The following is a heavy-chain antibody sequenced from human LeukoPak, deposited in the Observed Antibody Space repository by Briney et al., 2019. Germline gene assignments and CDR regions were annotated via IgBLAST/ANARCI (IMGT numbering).Heavy chain of an antibody. J-gene: IGHJ3*02. V-gene: IGHV3-23*01. CDR2: ISGSGGST. CDR1: GFTFSSYA. D-gene: IGHD6-13*01. Sequence: SGGSLRLSCAASGFTFSSYAMSWVRQAPGKGLEWVSAISGSGGSTYYADSVKGRFTISRDNSKNTLYLQMNSLRAEDTAVYYCAKESIAAAGNEGAFDIWGQGTMVTVSS. CDR3: AKESIAAAGNEGAFDI.